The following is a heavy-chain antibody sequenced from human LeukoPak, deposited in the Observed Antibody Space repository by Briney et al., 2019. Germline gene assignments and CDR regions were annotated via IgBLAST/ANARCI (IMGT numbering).Heavy chain of an antibody. V-gene: IGHV4-34*01. Sequence: SETLSPTCAVYDGSFSGYYWNWIRQPPGKGLEWIGEINDSGSTNFNPSLKSRVTISVYTSKNQFSRRLSSVTAADTAIYYCARGQGATMPQVGKNWFDPWGQGTLVTVSS. CDR1: DGSFSGYY. D-gene: IGHD1-26*01. CDR3: ARGQGATMPQVGKNWFDP. J-gene: IGHJ5*02. CDR2: INDSGST.